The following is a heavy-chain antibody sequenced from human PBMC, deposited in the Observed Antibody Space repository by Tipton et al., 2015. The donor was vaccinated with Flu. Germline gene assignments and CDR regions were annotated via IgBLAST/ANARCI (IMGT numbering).Heavy chain of an antibody. J-gene: IGHJ4*02. CDR1: GGFITSGSYY. CDR2: IYTTGST. D-gene: IGHD3-10*01. CDR3: ARSPSYSGSGIYPYYFDD. V-gene: IGHV4-61*02. Sequence: TLSLTCTVPGGFITSGSYYWSWIRQSAGKGLEWIGRIYTTGSTNYNPSLRIRVTISGDTPKNQFSLQLNPVTAEDSAVYYCARSPSYSGSGIYPYYFDDWGQETLFTVSS.